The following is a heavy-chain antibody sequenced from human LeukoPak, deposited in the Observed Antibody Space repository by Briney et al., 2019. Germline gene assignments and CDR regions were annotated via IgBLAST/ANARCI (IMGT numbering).Heavy chain of an antibody. Sequence: SGGSLRLSCAASGFTVSSNYMSWVRQAPGKGLEWVSVIYSGGSTYYADSVKGRFTISRDNSKNTLYLQMNSLRAEDTAVYYCARDLGSYRWVAFNIWGQGTMVTVSS. J-gene: IGHJ3*02. D-gene: IGHD3-16*02. CDR1: GFTVSSNY. CDR3: ARDLGSYRWVAFNI. CDR2: IYSGGST. V-gene: IGHV3-66*01.